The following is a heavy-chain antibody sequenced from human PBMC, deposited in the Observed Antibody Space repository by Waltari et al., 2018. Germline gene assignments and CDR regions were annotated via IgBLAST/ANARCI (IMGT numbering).Heavy chain of an antibody. CDR2: IIPIFGTA. CDR1: GGTFSSYA. J-gene: IGHJ6*02. CDR3: ARDFSITGTANYYYGMDV. V-gene: IGHV1-69*05. D-gene: IGHD1-20*01. Sequence: QVQLVQSGAEVKKPGSSVKVSCKASGGTFSSYAISWVRQAPGQGLEWMGGIIPIFGTANYAQKFQGRVTITTDESTSTAYMELSSLRSEDTAVYYCARDFSITGTANYYYGMDVWGQGTTVIVSS.